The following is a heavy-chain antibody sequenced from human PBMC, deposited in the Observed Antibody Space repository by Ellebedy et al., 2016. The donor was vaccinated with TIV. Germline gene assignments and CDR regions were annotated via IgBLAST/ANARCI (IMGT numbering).Heavy chain of an antibody. D-gene: IGHD5-18*01. V-gene: IGHV1-3*01. CDR1: GYIFTTYA. J-gene: IGHJ4*02. CDR2: INLGIGDT. Sequence: AASVKVSCKTSGYIFTTYAMHWVRQAPGQSLEWMGWINLGIGDTKYSQNFQGRLTITSDASASTVYMKLSSLRSGDTAVYFCARGYSYEFDYWGQGTLVTVSS. CDR3: ARGYSYEFDY.